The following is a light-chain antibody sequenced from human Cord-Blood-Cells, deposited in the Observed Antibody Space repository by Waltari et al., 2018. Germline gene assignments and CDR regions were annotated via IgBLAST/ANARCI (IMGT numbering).Light chain of an antibody. CDR2: YDS. Sequence: SYVLTQPPSVSVAPGKTARITCGGNNIGSKSVHWYQQKPGQAPVLVIYYDSDRHSGIPERFSGSNSGNTATLTISRVEAGDEADYYCQVWDSSSDHPEVVFGGGTKLTVL. V-gene: IGLV3-21*04. CDR3: QVWDSSSDHPEVV. CDR1: NIGSKS. J-gene: IGLJ2*01.